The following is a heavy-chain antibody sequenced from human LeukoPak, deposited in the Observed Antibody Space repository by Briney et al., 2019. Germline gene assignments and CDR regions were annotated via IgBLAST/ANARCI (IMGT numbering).Heavy chain of an antibody. Sequence: SLKVTCKASGGTFSSYAISWVRQAPGQGLEWMGEIIPIFGTANYAQKFQGRVTITADKPTSTAYMELCSLRSEDTAVYYCARGERFAYFQHWGQGTLVTVSS. CDR1: GGTFSSYA. CDR2: IIPIFGTA. J-gene: IGHJ1*01. CDR3: ARGERFAYFQH. V-gene: IGHV1-69*06. D-gene: IGHD3-10*01.